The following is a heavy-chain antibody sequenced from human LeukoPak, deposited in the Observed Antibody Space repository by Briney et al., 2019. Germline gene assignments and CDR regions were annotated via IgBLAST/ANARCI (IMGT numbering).Heavy chain of an antibody. V-gene: IGHV4-4*02. CDR2: IYHSGST. D-gene: IGHD6-13*01. Sequence: GSLRLSCAASGFAFSNAWMSWVRQAPGKGLEWIGEIYHSGSTNYNPSLKSRVTISVDKSKNQFSLKLSSVTAADTAVYYCARPGGSSWDFDYWGQGTLVTVSS. CDR3: ARPGGSSWDFDY. CDR1: GFAFSNAW. J-gene: IGHJ4*02.